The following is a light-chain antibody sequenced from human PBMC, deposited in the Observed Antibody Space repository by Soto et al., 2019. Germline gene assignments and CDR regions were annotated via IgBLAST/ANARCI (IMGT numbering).Light chain of an antibody. CDR1: QSINSW. Sequence: DIQMTQSPSTLSASVGDRVTITCRASQSINSWLAWYQQKPGKAPKLLIYKASTLESGVPPRFSGSGSGTEFTLTISSLQPDDFASYNCQQYYTSPWTFGQGTKVEIK. J-gene: IGKJ1*01. CDR3: QQYYTSPWT. V-gene: IGKV1-5*03. CDR2: KAS.